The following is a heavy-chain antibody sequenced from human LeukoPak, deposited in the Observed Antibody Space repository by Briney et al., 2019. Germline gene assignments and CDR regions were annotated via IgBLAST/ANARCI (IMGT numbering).Heavy chain of an antibody. J-gene: IGHJ4*02. Sequence: SETLSLTCTVSGGSISSDYWNWIRQPPGKGLEWIGYIYYSRTTNYNPSLKSRVTISVDTSKNQFSLNLSSVTAADTAVYYCARDPRAFGVVGGYFDYWGQGTLVTVSS. V-gene: IGHV4-59*01. D-gene: IGHD3-3*01. CDR2: IYYSRTT. CDR3: ARDPRAFGVVGGYFDY. CDR1: GGSISSDY.